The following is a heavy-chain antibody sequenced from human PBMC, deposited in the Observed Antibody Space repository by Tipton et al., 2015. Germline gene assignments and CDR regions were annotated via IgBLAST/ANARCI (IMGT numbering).Heavy chain of an antibody. Sequence: TLSLTCTVFGGSISSYYWSWVRQPAGKGLEWIGRIYTSGSTNYNPSLKSRVTMSVDTSKNQFSLKLSSVTAADTAVYYCARDGLGYGDYQGLGVWGQGTKVTVSS. D-gene: IGHD4-17*01. J-gene: IGHJ6*02. CDR2: IYTSGST. V-gene: IGHV4-4*07. CDR3: ARDGLGYGDYQGLGV. CDR1: GGSISSYY.